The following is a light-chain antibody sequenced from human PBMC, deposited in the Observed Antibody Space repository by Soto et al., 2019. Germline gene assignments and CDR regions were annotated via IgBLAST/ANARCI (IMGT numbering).Light chain of an antibody. Sequence: EIVLTQSPGTLSLSPGQRATLSCRASQTVTNNFLAWHQQKPGQTPRLLIYGASSRATGTPDRFSGSGSGTEFTLTISSLQSEDFAVYYCQQYNNWPPWTFGQGTKVDIK. CDR3: QQYNNWPPWT. V-gene: IGKV3D-15*01. J-gene: IGKJ1*01. CDR1: QTVTNN. CDR2: GAS.